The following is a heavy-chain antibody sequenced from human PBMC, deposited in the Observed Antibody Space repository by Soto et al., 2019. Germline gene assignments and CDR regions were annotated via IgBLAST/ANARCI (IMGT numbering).Heavy chain of an antibody. CDR2: MSSDGSKI. Sequence: QVQLVESGGGAVQPGESLRLSCVASGFDFTYYAMHWVRQAPGKGLESVAVMSSDGSKIHHTDSVKGRFTISRGNSKNTLYLQMTSLRKEDTAVYFCAKDEGVGGNLGLCDYWGQGTLVSVSS. CDR3: AKDEGVGGNLGLCDY. J-gene: IGHJ4*02. V-gene: IGHV3-30*18. CDR1: GFDFTYYA. D-gene: IGHD1-26*01.